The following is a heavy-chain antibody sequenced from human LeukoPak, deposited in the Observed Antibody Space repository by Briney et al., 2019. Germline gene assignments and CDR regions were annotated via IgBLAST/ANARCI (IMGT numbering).Heavy chain of an antibody. Sequence: ASVKVSCKCTGGTLISPAIGWLRQPPGKGLEWMGGIIPIFGTPHYAQKFQGRVTITTDESTSTAYMELSSQRSEDPAVHYCVRGGMPAAGTAWCDPWARGTLDSVS. V-gene: IGHV1-69*05. CDR1: GGTLISPA. CDR3: VRGGMPAAGTAWCDP. D-gene: IGHD6-13*01. CDR2: IIPIFGTP. J-gene: IGHJ5*02.